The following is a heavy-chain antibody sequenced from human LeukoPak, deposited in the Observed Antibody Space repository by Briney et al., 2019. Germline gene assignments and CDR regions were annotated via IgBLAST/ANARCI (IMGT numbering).Heavy chain of an antibody. D-gene: IGHD3-10*01. CDR3: ARGFSSMVRGVIIRSLYYFDY. V-gene: IGHV1-8*01. Sequence: EASVKVSCKASGYTFTSYDINWVRQATGQGLEWMGWMNPNSGNTGYAQKFQGRVTMTRNTSISTAYMELSSLRSEDTAVYYCARGFSSMVRGVIIRSLYYFDYWGQGTLVTVSS. CDR1: GYTFTSYD. J-gene: IGHJ4*02. CDR2: MNPNSGNT.